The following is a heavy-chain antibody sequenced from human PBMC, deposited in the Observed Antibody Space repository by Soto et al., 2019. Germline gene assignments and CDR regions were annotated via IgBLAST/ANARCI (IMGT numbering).Heavy chain of an antibody. D-gene: IGHD6-13*01. V-gene: IGHV1-69*01. CDR2: IIPIFGTA. J-gene: IGHJ6*02. CDR3: ARARYRSSPDHFCYFVMDV. CDR1: GGTFSSYA. Sequence: QVQLVKSGAEVKKPGSSVKVSCKASGGTFSSYAISWVRQAPGQALEWMGGIIPIFGTANYAQKFQGRVTITAEESTGTAYMELSRLRSEDTAVYYCARARYRSSPDHFCYFVMDVWGQVSTVTVSS.